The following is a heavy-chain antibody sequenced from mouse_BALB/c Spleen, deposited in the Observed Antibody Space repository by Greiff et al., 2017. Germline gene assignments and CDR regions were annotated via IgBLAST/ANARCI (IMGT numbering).Heavy chain of an antibody. Sequence: VQLQQSGPGLVKPGASVTVSCTASGFSFTDYNMYWVQQAHGKGLEWIGYIDLYNGGTSYNQKLKGKATLTVDKSSSTAFMHLNSLTSEDAAVYYCARNCYGPLFDYWGQGTTLTVSS. V-gene: IGHV1S135*01. CDR3: ARNCYGPLFDY. CDR2: IDLYNGGT. D-gene: IGHD1-1*01. CDR1: GFSFTDYN. J-gene: IGHJ2*01.